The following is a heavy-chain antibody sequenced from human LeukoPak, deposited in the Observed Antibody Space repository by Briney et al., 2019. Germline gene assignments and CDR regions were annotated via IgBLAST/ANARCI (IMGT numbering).Heavy chain of an antibody. CDR2: IYYSGVT. CDR3: ARHSYGAPFDY. V-gene: IGHV4-59*08. D-gene: IGHD4-17*01. J-gene: IGHJ4*02. Sequence: SEPLSLTCTVSGGSISTYYWSWIRQPLGKGLEWIGYIYYSGVTDYNPSLKSRVTMSVDTSENQFSLKVNSVTAADTAVYYCARHSYGAPFDYWGQGTLVTVSS. CDR1: GGSISTYY.